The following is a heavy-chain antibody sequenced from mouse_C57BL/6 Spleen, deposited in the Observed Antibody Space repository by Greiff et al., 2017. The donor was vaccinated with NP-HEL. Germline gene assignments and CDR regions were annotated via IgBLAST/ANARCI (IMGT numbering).Heavy chain of an antibody. J-gene: IGHJ2*01. D-gene: IGHD4-1*01. CDR3: ARDGDWDEDY. Sequence: EVKVVESGGGLVKPGGSLKLSCAASGFTFSSYAMSWVRQTPEKRLEWVATISDGGSYTYYPDNVKGRFTISRDNAKNNLYLQMSHLKSEDTAMYYCARDGDWDEDYWGQGTTLTVSS. V-gene: IGHV5-4*01. CDR1: GFTFSSYA. CDR2: ISDGGSYT.